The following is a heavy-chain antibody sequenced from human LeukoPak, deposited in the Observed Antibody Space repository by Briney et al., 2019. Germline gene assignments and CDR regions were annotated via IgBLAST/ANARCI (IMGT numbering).Heavy chain of an antibody. CDR2: IYYSRST. V-gene: IGHV4-59*01. CDR3: ARDGACSDFWSGSPQYYFDY. D-gene: IGHD3-3*01. J-gene: IGHJ4*02. Sequence: SETLSLTCTVSGGSLSSYYWSWIRQPPGKGLEWVGYIYYSRSTNYNPSLKDRGTISVETSKTQFSLKLSSVTAADTPEYYCARDGACSDFWSGSPQYYFDYWGQGTLVTVSS. CDR1: GGSLSSYY.